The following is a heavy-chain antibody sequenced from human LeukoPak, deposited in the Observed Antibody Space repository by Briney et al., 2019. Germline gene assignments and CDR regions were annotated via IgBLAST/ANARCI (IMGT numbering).Heavy chain of an antibody. V-gene: IGHV3-48*01. J-gene: IGHJ4*02. CDR3: ARDHDYAFDN. CDR1: GFTFSSYW. D-gene: IGHD4-17*01. Sequence: PGGSLRLSCAASGFTFSSYWMHWVRQAPGKGLEWISHIRDSGITDYADSVKGRFTISRDNAKNSLYLQLNSLRVDDTAVYYCARDHDYAFDNWGQGTLVTVSS. CDR2: IRDSGIT.